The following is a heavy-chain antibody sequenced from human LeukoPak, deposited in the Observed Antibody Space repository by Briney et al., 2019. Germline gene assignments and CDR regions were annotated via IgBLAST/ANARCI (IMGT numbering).Heavy chain of an antibody. J-gene: IGHJ4*02. CDR1: GFTFNIYG. V-gene: IGHV3-23*01. Sequence: GGSLRLSCVASGFTFNIYGMSWVRQAPGKGLEWVSSSSGSGGSTYYADSVKGRFTISRDNSKNTLYLQMNSLRAEDTAVYYCAKDGRQLLYRSTYYFDYWGQGTLVTVSS. CDR3: AKDGRQLLYRSTYYFDY. CDR2: SSGSGGST. D-gene: IGHD2-2*02.